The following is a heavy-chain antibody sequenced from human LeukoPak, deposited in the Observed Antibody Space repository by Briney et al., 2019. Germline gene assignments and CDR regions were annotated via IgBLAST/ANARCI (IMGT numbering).Heavy chain of an antibody. Sequence: ASVKVSCKASGYTFTSYGISWVRQAPGQGLEWMGWISAYNGNTNYAQKFQGRVTMTRNTSISTAYMELSSLRSEDTAVYYCARDLIGSYFLFDYWGQGTLVTVSS. CDR2: ISAYNGNT. CDR1: GYTFTSYG. D-gene: IGHD1-26*01. V-gene: IGHV1-18*01. CDR3: ARDLIGSYFLFDY. J-gene: IGHJ4*02.